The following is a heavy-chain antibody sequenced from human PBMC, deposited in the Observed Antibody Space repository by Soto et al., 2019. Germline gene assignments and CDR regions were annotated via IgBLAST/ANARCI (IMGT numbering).Heavy chain of an antibody. V-gene: IGHV4-4*02. D-gene: IGHD6-19*01. CDR3: ASVDAVAGSLDYFEY. CDR2: IHHSGRT. J-gene: IGHJ4*02. Sequence: ETLPLTCTVSSDYMSADKWWHCVRHTKGKGLEWIGEIHHSGRTNFKSSLTSRVRMSIDKSRNQFSLTLSSVTAEDTAVYYCASVDAVAGSLDYFEYWGQGTLVTVSS. CDR1: SDYMSADKW.